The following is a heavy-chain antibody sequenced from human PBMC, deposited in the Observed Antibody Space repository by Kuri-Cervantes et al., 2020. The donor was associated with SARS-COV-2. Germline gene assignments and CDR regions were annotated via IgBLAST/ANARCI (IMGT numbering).Heavy chain of an antibody. J-gene: IGHJ4*02. Sequence: GGSLRLSCAASGFTFSSYGMHWVRQAPGKGLEWVAVISYDGSNKYYADSVKGRFTISRDNAKNSLYLEMNSLRDEDTAVYYCARAGGNTAIWSDSWGQGTLVTVSS. CDR2: ISYDGSNK. CDR1: GFTFSSYG. CDR3: ARAGGNTAIWSDS. V-gene: IGHV3-30*03. D-gene: IGHD2-21*01.